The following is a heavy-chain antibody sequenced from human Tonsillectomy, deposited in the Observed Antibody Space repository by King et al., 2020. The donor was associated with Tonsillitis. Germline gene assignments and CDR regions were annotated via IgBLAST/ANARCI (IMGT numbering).Heavy chain of an antibody. J-gene: IGHJ4*02. Sequence: VQLVESGGGVVQPGRSLRLSCAASGFTFSSYGMHWVRQAPGKGLEWVAVISYDGSNKYYADSVKGRFTISRDNSKNTLYLQMNSLRAEDTAVYYCAKGRVYCSGGSCYTFDSWGQGTLVTVSS. D-gene: IGHD2-15*01. CDR1: GFTFSSYG. CDR3: AKGRVYCSGGSCYTFDS. CDR2: ISYDGSNK. V-gene: IGHV3-30*18.